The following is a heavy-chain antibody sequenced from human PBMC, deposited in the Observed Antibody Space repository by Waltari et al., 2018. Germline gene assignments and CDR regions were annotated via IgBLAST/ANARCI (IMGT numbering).Heavy chain of an antibody. CDR1: Y. CDR3: ATYIGASVGTAAFDV. J-gene: IGHJ3*01. D-gene: IGHD5-12*01. V-gene: IGHV4-39*01. Sequence: YWSWIRQPPGQGLEWIGTISYAGTTYTNPSLRSRLTMSRDTSKNQLSLTLGSTTAADTAVYYCATYIGASVGTAAFDVWGQGTMVTVFS. CDR2: ISYAGTT.